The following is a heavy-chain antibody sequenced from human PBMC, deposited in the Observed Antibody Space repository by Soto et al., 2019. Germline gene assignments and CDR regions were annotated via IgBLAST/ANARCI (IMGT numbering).Heavy chain of an antibody. CDR3: ARVDGEQLVGTSLYFDY. Sequence: QVQLVQSGAEVKKPGSSVKVSCKASGGTFSSYAISWVRQAPGQGLEWMGGIIPIFGTANYAQKFQGRVTIPADESTSTAYMELSSLRSEDTAVYYCARVDGEQLVGTSLYFDYWGQGTLVTVSS. CDR1: GGTFSSYA. CDR2: IIPIFGTA. V-gene: IGHV1-69*12. J-gene: IGHJ4*02. D-gene: IGHD6-6*01.